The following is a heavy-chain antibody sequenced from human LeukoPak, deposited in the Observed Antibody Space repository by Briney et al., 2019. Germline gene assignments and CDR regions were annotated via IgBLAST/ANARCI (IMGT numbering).Heavy chain of an antibody. D-gene: IGHD3-22*01. CDR1: GFTFSGYT. V-gene: IGHV3-21*01. J-gene: IGHJ4*02. CDR3: ARATKPPYYYDRKAYYFDY. CDR2: ISGSSSYI. Sequence: GGSLRLSCAASGFTFSGYTMSWVRQAPGKGLEWVSSISGSSSYISYADSVKGRFTISRDNAKNSLFLQMNSLRAEDTAVYYCARATKPPYYYDRKAYYFDYWGQGTLVTVSS.